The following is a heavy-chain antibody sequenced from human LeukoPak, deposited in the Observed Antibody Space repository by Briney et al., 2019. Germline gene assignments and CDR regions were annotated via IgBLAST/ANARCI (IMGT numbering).Heavy chain of an antibody. CDR1: GFTFSIYS. CDR2: ISSSSSYI. V-gene: IGHV3-21*04. Sequence: GGSLRLSCAASGFTFSIYSINWVRQAPGKGLEWVSSISSSSSYIYYADSVKGRFTISRDNVKNSLYLQLNSLRAEDTALYYCARDNPPDYWGRGTLVTVSS. CDR3: ARDNPPDY. J-gene: IGHJ4*02.